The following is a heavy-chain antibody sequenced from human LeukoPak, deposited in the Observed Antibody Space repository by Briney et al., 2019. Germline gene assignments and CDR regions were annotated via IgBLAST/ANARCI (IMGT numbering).Heavy chain of an antibody. Sequence: KTSETLSLTCAVYGGSFSGYYWSWIRQPPGKGLEWIGEINHSGSTNYNPSLKSRVTIPVDTSKNQFSLKLSSVTAADTAVYYCARGRRITMVRGVPGGWFELDPWGQGTLVTVSS. CDR2: INHSGST. CDR3: ARGRRITMVRGVPGGWFELDP. V-gene: IGHV4-34*01. CDR1: GGSFSGYY. D-gene: IGHD3-10*01. J-gene: IGHJ5*02.